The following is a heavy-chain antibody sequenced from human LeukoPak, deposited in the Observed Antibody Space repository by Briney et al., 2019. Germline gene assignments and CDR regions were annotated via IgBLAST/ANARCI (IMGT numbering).Heavy chain of an antibody. CDR3: ASTVAGTREDY. Sequence: PGGSLRLSCAASGFTFSSYGMHWVRQAPGKGLEWVANIKQDGSEKYYVDSVKGRFTISRDNAKNSLYLQMNSLRAEDTAVYYCASTVAGTREDYWGQGTLVTVSS. D-gene: IGHD6-19*01. CDR2: IKQDGSEK. CDR1: GFTFSSYG. J-gene: IGHJ4*02. V-gene: IGHV3-7*01.